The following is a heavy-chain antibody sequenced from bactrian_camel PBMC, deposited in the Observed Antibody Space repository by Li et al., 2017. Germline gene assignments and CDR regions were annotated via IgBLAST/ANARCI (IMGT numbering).Heavy chain of an antibody. CDR2: TGPSNT. CDR1: G. J-gene: IGHJ6*01. Sequence: HVQPVESGGGSVQPGGSLRLSCATSGKERGVVAATGPSNTWYSDSVKGRFTLSKDGDKDTQYLQMNDLRPEDTAMYFCAARPINTRDCVAGGPAEFGYWGQGTQVTVS. D-gene: IGHD1*01. CDR3: AARPINTRDCVAGGPAEFGY. V-gene: IGHV3S53*01.